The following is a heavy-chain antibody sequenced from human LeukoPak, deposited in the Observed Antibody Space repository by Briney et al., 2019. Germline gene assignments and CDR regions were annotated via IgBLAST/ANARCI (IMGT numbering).Heavy chain of an antibody. CDR1: GFTFTKYA. CDR2: ISFDDTKK. CDR3: ARDCSSAVCYAAFDF. D-gene: IGHD2-2*01. V-gene: IGHV3-30-3*01. J-gene: IGHJ4*02. Sequence: GGSLRLSCVASGFTFTKYAMDWVRQAPGKGLEWVASISFDDTKKVYADAVRGRFTISRDKSNNTLYLQMNSLRAEDTGVYYCARDCSSAVCYAAFDFWGQGVLVTVSS.